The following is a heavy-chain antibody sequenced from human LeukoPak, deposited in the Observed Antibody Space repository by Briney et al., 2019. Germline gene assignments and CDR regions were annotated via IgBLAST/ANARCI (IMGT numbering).Heavy chain of an antibody. D-gene: IGHD5-12*01. CDR3: ARATWGYQFDS. CDR1: GFNVISNY. CDR2: VYSSGAT. Sequence: GGSLRLSCAVSGFNVISNYVSWVRQAPGKGLEWVAVVYSSGATYHAESVKDRFSISRDESNNTVYLQMSSLRVEDTALYYCARATWGYQFDSWGQGTLVTVSS. J-gene: IGHJ4*02. V-gene: IGHV3-66*01.